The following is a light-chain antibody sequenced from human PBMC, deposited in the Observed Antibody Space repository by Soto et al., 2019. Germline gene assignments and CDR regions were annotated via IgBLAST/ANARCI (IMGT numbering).Light chain of an antibody. Sequence: DMQMTQSPSSLSASVGDRVTITCRASQTISSYLHWYQLKPGKAPKLLIYAASSLQSGVPSRFSGSGSGTDFTLTISSLQPEDFATYYCQQSYSTPRTFGQGTKVDIK. CDR3: QQSYSTPRT. CDR2: AAS. J-gene: IGKJ1*01. V-gene: IGKV1-39*01. CDR1: QTISSY.